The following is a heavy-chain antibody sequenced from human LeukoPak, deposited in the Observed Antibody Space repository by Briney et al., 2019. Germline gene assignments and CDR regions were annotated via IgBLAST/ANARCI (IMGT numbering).Heavy chain of an antibody. D-gene: IGHD5-12*01. V-gene: IGHV3-21*01. Sequence: GGSLRLSCAASGFIFSSYSMNWVRQARGKGLEWVSSISSNSSYIYYADSVKGRFTISRDNAKNSLYLQMNSLRAEDTAVYYCARGYSGYPTLFDYWGQGTLVTVSS. CDR2: ISSNSSYI. J-gene: IGHJ4*02. CDR3: ARGYSGYPTLFDY. CDR1: GFIFSSYS.